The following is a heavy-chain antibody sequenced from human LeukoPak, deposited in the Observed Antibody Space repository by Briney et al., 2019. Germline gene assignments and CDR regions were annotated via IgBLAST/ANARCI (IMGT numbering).Heavy chain of an antibody. D-gene: IGHD3-10*01. Sequence: ASVKVSCKVSGYTLTELSMHWVRQAPGKGLEWMGGFDPEDGETIYAQKFQGRVTMTEDTSTDTAYMELSSLRSEDTAVYYRATVSYYGSGSLDYWGQGTLVTVSS. J-gene: IGHJ4*02. CDR2: FDPEDGET. V-gene: IGHV1-24*01. CDR1: GYTLTELS. CDR3: ATVSYYGSGSLDY.